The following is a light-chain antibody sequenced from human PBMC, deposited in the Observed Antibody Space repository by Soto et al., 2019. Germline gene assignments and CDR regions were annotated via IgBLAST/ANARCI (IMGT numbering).Light chain of an antibody. CDR2: AAS. CDR1: QNVRTF. V-gene: IGKV3-11*01. Sequence: EVVLTQSPATLSLSPGERATLSCRASQNVRTFLDWYQQKPGQAPRLLIYAASNRATGIPDRFSGSGSWTDVTLTISSLEPQDFAVYYCQQHSHWPPWTFGQGTRVEIK. CDR3: QQHSHWPPWT. J-gene: IGKJ1*01.